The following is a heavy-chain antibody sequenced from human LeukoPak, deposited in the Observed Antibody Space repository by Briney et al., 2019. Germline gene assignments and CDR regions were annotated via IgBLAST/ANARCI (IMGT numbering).Heavy chain of an antibody. CDR2: IYPGDSDP. D-gene: IGHD1-26*01. CDR1: GYSFTTYW. J-gene: IGHJ4*02. Sequence: GESLKISRKGSGYSFTTYWLGWVRPIPGKGLEWMGIIYPGDSDPAYSPPFQGQVTISADKSISTAYLQWSSLKASDTAMYYCARGIVGATFDFDYWGQGTLVTVSS. V-gene: IGHV5-51*01. CDR3: ARGIVGATFDFDY.